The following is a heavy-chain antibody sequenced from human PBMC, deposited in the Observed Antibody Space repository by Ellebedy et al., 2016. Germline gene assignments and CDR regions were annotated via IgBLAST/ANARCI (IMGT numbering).Heavy chain of an antibody. CDR2: ISGSGGGR. V-gene: IGHV3-23*01. D-gene: IGHD6-13*01. Sequence: GGSLRLSXEASGFAFSSYAMTWVRPAPGKGLEWVSFISGSGGGRYYADSVQGRFTISRDNSKNMVYLQMNTLRDEDTGMYYCAKEMYSSNKFDFWGQGTLVTVSS. CDR1: GFAFSSYA. J-gene: IGHJ4*02. CDR3: AKEMYSSNKFDF.